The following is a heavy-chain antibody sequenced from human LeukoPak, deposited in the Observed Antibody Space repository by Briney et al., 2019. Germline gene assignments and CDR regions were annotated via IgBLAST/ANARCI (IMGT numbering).Heavy chain of an antibody. CDR2: IYTSGST. D-gene: IGHD3-16*01. J-gene: IGHJ4*02. V-gene: IGHV4-61*02. Sequence: SQTLSLTCTVSGGSISSGSYYWSWIRQPAGKGLEWIGRIYTSGSTNYNPSLKSRVTISVDTSKNQFSLKLSSVTAADTAVYYCARDLSLRGTSFPIIDYWGQGTLVTVSS. CDR3: ARDLSLRGTSFPIIDY. CDR1: GGSISSGSYY.